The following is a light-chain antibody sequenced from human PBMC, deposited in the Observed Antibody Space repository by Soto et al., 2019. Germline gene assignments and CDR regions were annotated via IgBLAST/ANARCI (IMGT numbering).Light chain of an antibody. J-gene: IGLJ1*01. Sequence: QSALTQPASVSGSPGQSITISCTGTSSDVGDNNYVSWYQQHPGKAPKLIIYDVTHRPSGISYRFSGSKSGNTASLTISALQAEDEADYYCSSYTSSSTLYVFGTGTKLTVL. CDR1: SSDVGDNNY. CDR2: DVT. CDR3: SSYTSSSTLYV. V-gene: IGLV2-14*01.